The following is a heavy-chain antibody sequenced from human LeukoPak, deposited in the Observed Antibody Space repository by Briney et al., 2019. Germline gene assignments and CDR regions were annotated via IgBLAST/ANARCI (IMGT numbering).Heavy chain of an antibody. J-gene: IGHJ4*02. V-gene: IGHV3-21*01. CDR3: ARDSHSGSYYGGFDY. D-gene: IGHD1-26*01. CDR2: ISSSSSYI. Sequence: PGGSLRLSCAASGFTFSSYSMNWVRQAPGKGLEWVSSISSSSSYIYYADSVKGRFTISRDNAKNSLYLQMNSLRAEDTAVYYCARDSHSGSYYGGFDYWGQGTLVTVSS. CDR1: GFTFSSYS.